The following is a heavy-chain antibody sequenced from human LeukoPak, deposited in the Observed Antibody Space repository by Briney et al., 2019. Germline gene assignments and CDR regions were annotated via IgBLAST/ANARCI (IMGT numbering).Heavy chain of an antibody. CDR2: IYSGGST. D-gene: IGHD3-22*01. CDR3: ARGGLLEGDFYDSTDEGGKYYFDY. V-gene: IGHV3-53*01. J-gene: IGHJ4*02. CDR1: GCTVSSNY. Sequence: PGGSLRLSCAASGCTVSSNYMSGVRQAPGKGLEWVSVIYSGGSTYYADSVKGRFTISRDNSKNTLYLQMNSLRAEDTAVYYCARGGLLEGDFYDSTDEGGKYYFDYWGQGTLVTVSS.